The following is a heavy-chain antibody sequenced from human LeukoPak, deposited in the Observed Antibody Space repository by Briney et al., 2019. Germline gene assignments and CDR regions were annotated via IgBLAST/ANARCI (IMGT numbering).Heavy chain of an antibody. CDR3: AKDLKWELPPFDY. CDR1: GFTFSSYG. D-gene: IGHD1-26*01. CDR2: IRYDGSNK. V-gene: IGHV3-30*02. Sequence: GGSLRLSCAASGFTFSSYGMHWVRQAPGKGLEWVAFIRYDGSNKYYADSVKGRFTISRDNSKNTLYLQMNSLRAEDTAVYYCAKDLKWELPPFDYWGQGTLVTVSS. J-gene: IGHJ4*02.